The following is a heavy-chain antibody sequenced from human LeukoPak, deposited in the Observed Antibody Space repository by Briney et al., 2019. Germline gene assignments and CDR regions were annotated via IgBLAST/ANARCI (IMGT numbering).Heavy chain of an antibody. D-gene: IGHD3-22*01. CDR2: IYHSGST. Sequence: SETLSLTCTVSHYTISSNYYWGWIRQPPGKGLEWIGSIYHSGSTYYNPSLKSRVAISVDTSKNQFSLKLTSVTAADTAVYCCARSSGYMFYWGQGTLVT. CDR3: ARSSGYMFY. J-gene: IGHJ4*02. CDR1: HYTISSNYY. V-gene: IGHV4-38-2*02.